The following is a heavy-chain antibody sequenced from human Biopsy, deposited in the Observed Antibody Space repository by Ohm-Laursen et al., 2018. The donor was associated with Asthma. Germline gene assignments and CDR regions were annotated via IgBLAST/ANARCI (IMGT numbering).Heavy chain of an antibody. CDR1: GSTFSSYG. V-gene: IGHV3-30*03. Sequence: SLRLSCAASGSTFSSYGMHWVRQAPGKGLEWVAVISYDGSNKYYADSVKDRFTISRDNSKNTLYLQMNSLRAEDTAVYYCARGNHHLDYGGNSGAFDIWGQGTMVTVSS. CDR3: ARGNHHLDYGGNSGAFDI. CDR2: ISYDGSNK. J-gene: IGHJ3*02. D-gene: IGHD4-23*01.